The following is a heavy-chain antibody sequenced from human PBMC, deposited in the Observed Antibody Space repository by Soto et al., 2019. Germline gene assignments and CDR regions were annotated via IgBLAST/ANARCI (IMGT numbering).Heavy chain of an antibody. CDR1: GGTFSSYA. CDR3: VLGWDGSGDYGMDV. D-gene: IGHD3-10*01. V-gene: IGHV1-69*13. CDR2: IIPIFGTA. Sequence: ASVKVSCKASGGTFSSYAISWVRQAPGQGLEWMGGIIPIFGTANYAQKFQGRVTITADESTSTAYMELSSLRSEDTAVYYCVLGWDGSGDYGMDVWGQGTTVTVSS. J-gene: IGHJ6*02.